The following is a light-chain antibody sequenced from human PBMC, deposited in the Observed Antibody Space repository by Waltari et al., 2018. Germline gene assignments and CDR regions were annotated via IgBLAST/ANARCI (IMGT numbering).Light chain of an antibody. CDR1: QTVMYFSNNKDY. CDR2: WAS. J-gene: IGKJ5*01. CDR3: QQYITSPVT. Sequence: DIVMTQSPDSLAVSLCERATINCKSSQTVMYFSNNKDYLAWYQQNPGQPPKLLIYWASTRESGVPDRFSGSGSATNFTLTINSLQAEDVAVYWCQQYITSPVTFGQGTRLEIK. V-gene: IGKV4-1*01.